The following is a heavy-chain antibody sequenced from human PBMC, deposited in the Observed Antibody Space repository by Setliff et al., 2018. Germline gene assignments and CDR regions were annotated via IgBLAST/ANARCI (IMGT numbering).Heavy chain of an antibody. CDR3: ARQEDDSSGYYSTD. CDR2: FHTGGST. Sequence: PSETLSLTCTVSGGSISSSSYYWTWIRQPAGKGLEWIGHFHTGGSTNYNRSLRSRVSISVDTSKNQFSLKLSSVTVADTAVYYCARQEDDSSGYYSTDWGQGTLVTVSS. D-gene: IGHD3-22*01. CDR1: GGSISSSSYY. V-gene: IGHV4-61*09. J-gene: IGHJ4*02.